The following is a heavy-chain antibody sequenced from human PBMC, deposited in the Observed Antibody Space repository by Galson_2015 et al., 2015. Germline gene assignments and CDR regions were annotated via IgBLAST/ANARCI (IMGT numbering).Heavy chain of an antibody. CDR3: ARSGTSGSYPAYYFDY. V-gene: IGHV1-69*13. CDR1: GGTFSSYA. Sequence: SVKVSCKASGGTFSSYAISWVRQAPGQGLEWMGGIIPIFGTANYAQKFQGRVTITADESTSTAYMELSSLRSEDTAVYYCARSGTSGSYPAYYFDYGGQGTLVTV. CDR2: IIPIFGTA. D-gene: IGHD3-10*01. J-gene: IGHJ4*02.